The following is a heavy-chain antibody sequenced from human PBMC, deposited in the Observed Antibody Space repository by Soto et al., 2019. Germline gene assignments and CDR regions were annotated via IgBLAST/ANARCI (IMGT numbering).Heavy chain of an antibody. J-gene: IGHJ3*02. D-gene: IGHD2-15*01. CDR1: GGTFSSYA. CDR3: ARLGFRGFVVVVAATRNDAFDI. V-gene: IGHV1-69*13. Sequence: SVKVSCKASGGTFSSYAISWVRQAPGQGLEWMGGIIPIFGTANYAQKFQGRVTITADESTSTAYMELSSLRSEDTAVYYCARLGFRGFVVVVAATRNDAFDIWGQGTMVTVSS. CDR2: IIPIFGTA.